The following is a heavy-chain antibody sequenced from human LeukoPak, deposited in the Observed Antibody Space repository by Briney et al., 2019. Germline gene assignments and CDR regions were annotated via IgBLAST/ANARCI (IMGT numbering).Heavy chain of an antibody. J-gene: IGHJ4*02. CDR2: VRPTGITT. V-gene: IGHV1-46*01. D-gene: IGHD3-10*01. Sequence: GASVKVSCKTPGYIFTTDCFHWVRQAPGQGLEWIGVVRPTGITTTYAQKFQGRVTMTKDTSTNTVYMELRSLASDDTAVYYCTRDNSYWSFDYWGQGTLVTVSS. CDR1: GYIFTTDC. CDR3: TRDNSYWSFDY.